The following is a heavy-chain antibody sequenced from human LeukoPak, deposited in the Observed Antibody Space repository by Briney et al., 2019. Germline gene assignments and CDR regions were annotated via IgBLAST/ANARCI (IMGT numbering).Heavy chain of an antibody. J-gene: IGHJ4*02. V-gene: IGHV3-53*01. CDR1: GFTFSSNY. CDR3: ARDDPPIVVVPAV. D-gene: IGHD2-2*01. Sequence: GGSLRLSCAASGFTFSSNYMSRVRQAPGKGLEWVSVIYSGGSTYYADSVKGRFAISRDNSKNTLYLQMNSLRAEDTAVYYCARDDPPIVVVPAVWGQGTLVTVSS. CDR2: IYSGGST.